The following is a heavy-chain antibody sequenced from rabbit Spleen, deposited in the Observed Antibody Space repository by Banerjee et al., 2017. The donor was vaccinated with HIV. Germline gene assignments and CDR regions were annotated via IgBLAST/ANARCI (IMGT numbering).Heavy chain of an antibody. CDR3: ARDTGSSFSSYGMDL. Sequence: QEQLEESGGGLVKPEGSLTLTCKASGFSFSDRDVMCWVRQAPGKGLEWIACINIVTGKSVYATWAKGRFTISRTSSTTVTLQMTSLTVADTATYFCARDTGSSFSSYGMDLWGQGTLVTVS. D-gene: IGHD8-1*01. J-gene: IGHJ6*01. CDR2: INIVTGKS. CDR1: GFSFSDRDV. V-gene: IGHV1S45*01.